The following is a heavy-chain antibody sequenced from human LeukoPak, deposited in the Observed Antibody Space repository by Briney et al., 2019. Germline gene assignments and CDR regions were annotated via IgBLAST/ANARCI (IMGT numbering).Heavy chain of an antibody. D-gene: IGHD3-10*01. CDR3: ARVEGMEWFGELLSAFDI. Sequence: GGSLRLSCAASGFTLDDYGMSWVRQAPGKGLEWVSGINWNGGSTGYADSVKGRFTISRDNAKNSLYLQMNSLRAEDTALYYCARVEGMEWFGELLSAFDIWGQGTMVTVSS. CDR1: GFTLDDYG. CDR2: INWNGGST. V-gene: IGHV3-20*04. J-gene: IGHJ3*02.